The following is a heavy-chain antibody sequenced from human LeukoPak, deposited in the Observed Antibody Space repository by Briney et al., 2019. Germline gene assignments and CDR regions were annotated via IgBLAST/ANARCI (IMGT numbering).Heavy chain of an antibody. Sequence: GGSLRLSCSASGFTFSSYWMHWVRQAPGKGLVWVSRINTDGSSTSYADSVKGRFTISRDNAKNTLYLQMNSLRAEDTAVYYCARSPAPTPYYDFWSGYYRHYYMDVWGKGTTVTVSS. CDR1: GFTFSSYW. D-gene: IGHD3-3*01. J-gene: IGHJ6*03. CDR3: ARSPAPTPYYDFWSGYYRHYYMDV. V-gene: IGHV3-74*01. CDR2: INTDGSST.